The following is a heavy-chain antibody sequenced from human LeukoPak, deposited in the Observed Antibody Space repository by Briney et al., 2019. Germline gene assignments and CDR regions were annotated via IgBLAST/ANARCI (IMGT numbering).Heavy chain of an antibody. D-gene: IGHD4-17*01. J-gene: IGHJ5*02. V-gene: IGHV4-39*01. CDR2: IYYSGST. CDR1: GGSISSSSYY. Sequence: SETLSLTCTVSGGSISSSSYYWGWIRQPPGKGLEWIGSIYYSGSTYYNPSLKSRVTISVDTSKNQFSLKLSSVTAADTAVYYCAREGGDYGRGWFDPWGQGTQVTVSS. CDR3: AREGGDYGRGWFDP.